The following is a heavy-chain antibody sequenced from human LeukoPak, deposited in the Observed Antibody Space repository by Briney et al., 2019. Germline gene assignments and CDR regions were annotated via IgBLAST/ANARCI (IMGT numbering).Heavy chain of an antibody. J-gene: IGHJ4*02. V-gene: IGHV1-24*01. D-gene: IGHD3-22*01. Sequence: GASVKVSCKVSGYTVTELSMHWVRQSPGKGLEWMGGFHPEDGETIYAQKFQGRVTMTEDTSTDTAYMELSSLRSEDTAVYYCANLKYTYYYDSSGSYYFDYWGQGTLVTVSS. CDR3: ANLKYTYYYDSSGSYYFDY. CDR1: GYTVTELS. CDR2: FHPEDGET.